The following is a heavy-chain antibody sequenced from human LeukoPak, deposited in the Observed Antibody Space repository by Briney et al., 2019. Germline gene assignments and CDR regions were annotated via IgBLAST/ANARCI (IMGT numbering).Heavy chain of an antibody. Sequence: SETLSLTCTVSGGSISSYYWSWIRQPPGKGLEWIGYIYYSGSTNYNPSLKSRVTISVDTSKNQFSLKLSSVTAADTAVYYCARHELSRGYFDYWGQGTLVTVSS. CDR3: ARHELSRGYFDY. D-gene: IGHD5-24*01. J-gene: IGHJ4*02. V-gene: IGHV4-59*08. CDR1: GGSISSYY. CDR2: IYYSGST.